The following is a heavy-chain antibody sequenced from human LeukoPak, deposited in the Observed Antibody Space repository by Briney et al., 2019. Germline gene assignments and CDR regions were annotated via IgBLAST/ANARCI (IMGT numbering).Heavy chain of an antibody. J-gene: IGHJ6*02. V-gene: IGHV4-59*08. CDR1: GGSISSYY. CDR2: IYYSGST. D-gene: IGHD2-2*01. CDR3: VRQGTSWLGYYYYHGMDV. Sequence: SETLSLTCTVSGGSISSYYWSWIRQPPGKGLEWIGYIYYSGSTNYNPSLKSRVTISVDTSKNQFSLKLSSVTAADTAVYYCVRQGTSWLGYYYYHGMDVRGQGTTVTVSS.